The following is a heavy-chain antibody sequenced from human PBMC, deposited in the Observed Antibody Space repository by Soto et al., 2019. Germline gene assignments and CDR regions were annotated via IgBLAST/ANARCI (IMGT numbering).Heavy chain of an antibody. CDR1: GGSIGSSSYY. V-gene: IGHV4-39*01. CDR2: IYYSGST. D-gene: IGHD3-10*01. CDR3: ARHWSKYYYGSGSDYDY. J-gene: IGHJ4*02. Sequence: SETLSLTCTVSGGSIGSSSYYWGWIRQPPGKGLEWIGSIYYSGSTYYNPSLKSRVTISVDTSKNQFSLKLSSVTAADTAVYYCARHWSKYYYGSGSDYDYWGQGTLVTVSS.